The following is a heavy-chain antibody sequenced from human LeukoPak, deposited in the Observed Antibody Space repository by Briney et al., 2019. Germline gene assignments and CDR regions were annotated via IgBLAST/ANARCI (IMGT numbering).Heavy chain of an antibody. CDR3: AKARGATVNDPVDT. V-gene: IGHV3-23*01. Sequence: PGGSLRLSCAASGFTFSSYEMSWVRQAPGKGLEWVSSFGGAGRAFTRHSDSVKGRFTISRDDSKNTLYLQMSSLRAEDTAVYHCAKARGATVNDPVDTWGQGTLVTVSS. CDR1: GFTFSSYE. J-gene: IGHJ5*02. CDR2: FGGAGRAFT. D-gene: IGHD1-1*01.